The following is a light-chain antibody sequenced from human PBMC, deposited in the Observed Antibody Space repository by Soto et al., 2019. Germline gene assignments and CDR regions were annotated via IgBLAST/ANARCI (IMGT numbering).Light chain of an antibody. CDR1: QNIGDW. CDR3: QQYYDYSWT. Sequence: DVQMTQSPSTLSASVGDRVTITCRASQNIGDWLAWFQQKPGRAPKLLIYKASNLESGVPSTFSGSASGTEFPLTISSLQPADFATYYCQQYYDYSWTFGQGTKVDIK. CDR2: KAS. J-gene: IGKJ1*01. V-gene: IGKV1-5*03.